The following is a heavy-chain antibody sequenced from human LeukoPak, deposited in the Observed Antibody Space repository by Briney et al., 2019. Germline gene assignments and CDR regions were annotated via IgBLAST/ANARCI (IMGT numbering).Heavy chain of an antibody. CDR2: ISYDGSNK. Sequence: PGRSLRLSCAASGFTFSSYGMYWVHQAPGKGLEWVADISYDGSNKYYADSVKGRFTISRDNSKNTLYLQMNSLRAEDTAVYYCAKDFEYVGMDVWGQGTTVTVSS. CDR3: AKDFEYVGMDV. CDR1: GFTFSSYG. D-gene: IGHD6-6*01. J-gene: IGHJ6*02. V-gene: IGHV3-30*18.